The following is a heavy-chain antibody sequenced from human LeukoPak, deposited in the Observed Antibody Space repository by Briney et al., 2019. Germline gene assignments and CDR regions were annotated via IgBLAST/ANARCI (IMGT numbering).Heavy chain of an antibody. D-gene: IGHD3-3*01. V-gene: IGHV4-59*01. CDR2: IYYSGST. CDR3: ARGFGVVPLDY. J-gene: IGHJ4*02. CDR1: GGSISSYY. Sequence: SETLSLTCTVSGGSISSYYWSWIRQPPGKGLEWIGYIYYSGSTNYNPSLKSRVTISVDTSKNQFSLKLSSVTAADTAVYYCARGFGVVPLDYWGQGTLVTFSS.